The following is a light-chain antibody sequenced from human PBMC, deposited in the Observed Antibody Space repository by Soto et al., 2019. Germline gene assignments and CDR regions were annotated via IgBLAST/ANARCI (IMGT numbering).Light chain of an antibody. V-gene: IGKV1-9*01. CDR1: QAISSY. CDR3: QQLNSYPRT. CDR2: GAS. J-gene: IGKJ1*01. Sequence: IQLTQSPSSLSASVGDRVTITCRASQAISSYLAWYQQKPGRAPNLVIYGASTLQSGVPSRFSGSGSGTDFTLTISSLQPEDFATYYCQQLNSYPRTFGQGTKVEIK.